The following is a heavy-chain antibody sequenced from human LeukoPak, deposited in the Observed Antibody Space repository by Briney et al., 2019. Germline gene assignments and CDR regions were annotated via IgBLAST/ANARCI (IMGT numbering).Heavy chain of an antibody. CDR3: ARVHYGSGSYSN. V-gene: IGHV3-64*01. CDR2: ISSNGGST. J-gene: IGHJ4*02. Sequence: PGGSLRLSCAASGFTFSSYAMHWVRQAPGKGLEYVSAISSNGGSTYYANSVKGRFTISRDNSKNTLYLQMGSLRAEDMAVYYCARVHYGSGSYSNWGQGTLVTVSS. D-gene: IGHD3-10*01. CDR1: GFTFSSYA.